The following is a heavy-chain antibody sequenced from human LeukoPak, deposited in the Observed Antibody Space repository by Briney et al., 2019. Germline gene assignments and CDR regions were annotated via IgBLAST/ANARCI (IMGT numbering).Heavy chain of an antibody. CDR1: GGSISSSSYY. V-gene: IGHV4-39*01. D-gene: IGHD3-22*01. CDR2: IYYSGST. CDR3: ARHLLAVYYCDSSGYLDY. Sequence: SETLSLTCTVSGGSISSSSYYWGWIRQPPGKGLEWIGRIYYSGSTYYNPSLKSRVTISVDTSKNQFSLKLSSVTAADTAVYYCARHLLAVYYCDSSGYLDYWGQGTLVTVSS. J-gene: IGHJ4*02.